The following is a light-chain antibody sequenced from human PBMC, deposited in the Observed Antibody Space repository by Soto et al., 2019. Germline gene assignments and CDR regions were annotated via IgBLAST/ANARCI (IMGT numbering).Light chain of an antibody. CDR2: GNS. CDR3: QSYDSSLSAKDVV. J-gene: IGLJ2*01. V-gene: IGLV1-40*01. CDR1: SSNIGAGYD. Sequence: QSVLTQPPSVSGAPGQRVTISCTGSSSNIGAGYDVHWYQQLPGTAPKLLIYGNSNRPSGVPDRFSGSKSGTSASLAITGRQAEDEADYYCQSYDSSLSAKDVVFGGGTKLTVL.